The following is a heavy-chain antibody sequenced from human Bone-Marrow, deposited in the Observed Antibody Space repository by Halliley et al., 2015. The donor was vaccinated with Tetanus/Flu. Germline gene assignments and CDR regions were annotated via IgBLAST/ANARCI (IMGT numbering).Heavy chain of an antibody. CDR3: VTHGRGFDLDS. CDR2: IDPRDSYS. V-gene: IGHV5-10-1*01. J-gene: IGHJ4*02. Sequence: WMGRIDPRDSYSNYSPSFEGHVTISADKSISTAYLQWNSLKASDTAMYYCVTHGRGFDLDSWGQGTLVTVSS. D-gene: IGHD5-12*01.